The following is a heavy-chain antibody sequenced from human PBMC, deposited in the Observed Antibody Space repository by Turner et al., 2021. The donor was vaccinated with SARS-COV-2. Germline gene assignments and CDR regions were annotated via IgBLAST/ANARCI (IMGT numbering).Heavy chain of an antibody. CDR1: GYTLTDLS. CDR2: FDPEDGKT. D-gene: IGHD3-9*01. J-gene: IGHJ6*02. CDR3: ATHYDIVNPYYAPRGYSGMDV. V-gene: IGHV1-24*01. Sequence: QVPLVQSGAEVKKPGASVKVSCKVYGYTLTDLSMHWVRQAPGKGLEWMGGFDPEDGKTIYAQNLQGRVTMTEDTSTDTAYMELRSLRSEDTAVYYCATHYDIVNPYYAPRGYSGMDVWGQGTAVTVSS.